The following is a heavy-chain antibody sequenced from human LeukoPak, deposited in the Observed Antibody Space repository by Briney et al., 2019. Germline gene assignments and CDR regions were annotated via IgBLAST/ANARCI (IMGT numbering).Heavy chain of an antibody. V-gene: IGHV3-7*05. CDR2: IKQDGSEK. D-gene: IGHD3-10*01. Sequence: GGSLRLSCAASGFIFNTYWMSWVRLAPGKGLEWVANIKQDGSEKKYVDSVKGRFTISRDNAKNSLSLQMNSLRAEDTAVYYCARAPYGSGSYYTYWGQGTLVTVSS. J-gene: IGHJ4*02. CDR1: GFIFNTYW. CDR3: ARAPYGSGSYYTY.